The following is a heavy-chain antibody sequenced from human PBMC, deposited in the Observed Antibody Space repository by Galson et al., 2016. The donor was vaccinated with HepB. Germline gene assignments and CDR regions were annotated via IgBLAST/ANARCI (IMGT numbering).Heavy chain of an antibody. CDR2: FDPEDGET. J-gene: IGHJ3*02. D-gene: IGHD3-22*01. V-gene: IGHV1-24*01. CDR1: GYSLTELS. Sequence: SVKVSCKVSGYSLTELSIHWVRQAPGKGLEWMGGFDPEDGETIYAQKFQGRVTMTEDTSTDTAYMKLSSLRSEDTAVYYCAAPYLGPSSHDTSGDAFDSWGQGTMVTVSS. CDR3: AAPYLGPSSHDTSGDAFDS.